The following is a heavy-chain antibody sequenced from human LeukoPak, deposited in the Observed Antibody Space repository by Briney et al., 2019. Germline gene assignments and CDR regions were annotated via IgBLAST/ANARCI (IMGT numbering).Heavy chain of an antibody. D-gene: IGHD5-24*01. CDR3: ASPQRWLQLGAFDI. CDR1: GGSISSYY. V-gene: IGHV4-59*01. CDR2: IYYSGST. J-gene: IGHJ3*02. Sequence: SETLSLTCTVSGGSISSYYWSWIRQPPGKGLEWIGYIYYSGSTNYNPSLKSRVTISVDTSKNQFSLKLSSATAADTAVYYCASPQRWLQLGAFDIWGQGTMVTVSS.